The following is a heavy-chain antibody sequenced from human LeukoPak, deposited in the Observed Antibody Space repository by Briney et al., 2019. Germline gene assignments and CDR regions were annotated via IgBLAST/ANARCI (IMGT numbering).Heavy chain of an antibody. CDR3: AGEIGDSTAMDHPDY. Sequence: ASXKVSCKASGYTFTSYYMHWVRQAPGQGLEWRGIINPSGGSTSYAQKFQGRVTMTRDTSTSKVYMELSSLRSEDTAVYYCAGEIGDSTAMDHPDYWGQGTLVTVSS. CDR2: INPSGGST. J-gene: IGHJ4*02. D-gene: IGHD5-18*01. V-gene: IGHV1-46*01. CDR1: GYTFTSYY.